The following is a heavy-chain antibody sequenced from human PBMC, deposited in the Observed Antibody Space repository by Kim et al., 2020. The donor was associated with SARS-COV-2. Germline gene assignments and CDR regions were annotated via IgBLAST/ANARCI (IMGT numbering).Heavy chain of an antibody. CDR3: ASTRRVGPTPLLF. CDR2: IYSSGST. V-gene: IGHV4-39*02. J-gene: IGHJ1*01. Sequence: SETLSLTCTVSGGSIRTSNHYWSWIRQPPGKGLEWIVSIYSSGSTYSNPSLKSLVTISVNTSKNLYSLKLNPGTAADTPLYYCASTRRVGPTPLLFWGQG. D-gene: IGHD1-26*01. CDR1: GGSIRTSNHY.